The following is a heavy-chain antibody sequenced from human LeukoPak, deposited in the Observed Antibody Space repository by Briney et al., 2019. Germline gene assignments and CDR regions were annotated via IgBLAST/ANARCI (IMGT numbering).Heavy chain of an antibody. V-gene: IGHV4-38-2*02. D-gene: IGHD3-3*01. Sequence: PSETLSLTCTVSGYSISSGYYWGWIRQPPGKGLEWIGSIYHSGSTYYNPSLKSRVTISVDTSKNQFSLKLSSVTAADTAVYYCAREGGEWLLIDYWGQGTLVTVSS. CDR3: AREGGEWLLIDY. CDR1: GYSISSGYY. J-gene: IGHJ4*02. CDR2: IYHSGST.